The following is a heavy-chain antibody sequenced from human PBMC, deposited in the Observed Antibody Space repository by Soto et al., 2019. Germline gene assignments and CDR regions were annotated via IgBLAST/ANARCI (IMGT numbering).Heavy chain of an antibody. CDR3: SRMDDTSGFGFFYYGMDV. CDR2: IRSKAYGGTT. D-gene: IGHD3-22*01. V-gene: IGHV3-49*04. CDR1: GFTFGDYS. Sequence: PGGSLRLSCTASGFTFGDYSMNWVRQAPGKGLEWVGFIRSKAYGGTTEYAASVKGRFTISRDDSKSIAYLQMNSLKTEDRAVYYCSRMDDTSGFGFFYYGMDVWGQGTTVTVYS. J-gene: IGHJ6*02.